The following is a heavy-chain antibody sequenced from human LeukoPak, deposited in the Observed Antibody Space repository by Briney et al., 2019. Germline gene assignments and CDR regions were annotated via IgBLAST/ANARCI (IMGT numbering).Heavy chain of an antibody. CDR1: GFTFSLYW. CDR2: LNGDGSVT. D-gene: IGHD2-21*02. CDR3: VREYCGGDCYTDF. V-gene: IGHV3-74*01. J-gene: IGHJ4*02. Sequence: GGSLRLSCAASGFTFSLYWMHWVRQTPGKGLVWVSRLNGDGSVTNYADSVKGRFTISRDNAKNTLCLQMNSLRAEDTAFYYCVREYCGGDCYTDFWGQGTLVTVSS.